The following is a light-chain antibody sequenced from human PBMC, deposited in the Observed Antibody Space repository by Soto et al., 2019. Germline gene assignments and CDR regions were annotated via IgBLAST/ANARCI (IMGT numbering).Light chain of an antibody. Sequence: QSALTQPPSVSGAPGQRVTISCTGSRSNIGAGFDVHWYQHLPGTAPRLLIYANNNRPSGVPDRFSGSMSGSSASLAITGLRPEDEADYYCHSYDSSLSGVVFGGGTKLTVL. J-gene: IGLJ2*01. CDR2: ANN. V-gene: IGLV1-40*01. CDR1: RSNIGAGFD. CDR3: HSYDSSLSGVV.